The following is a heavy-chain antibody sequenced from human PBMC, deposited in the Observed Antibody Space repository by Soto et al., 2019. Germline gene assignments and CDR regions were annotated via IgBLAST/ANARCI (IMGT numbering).Heavy chain of an antibody. CDR1: GGSMSRYD. CDR2: IHYTGIT. V-gene: IGHV4-59*01. CDR3: ARDLTISPTAGPLDP. Sequence: SETLSLTCTVSGGSMSRYDCTWIRQPPWKGLEWIGNIHYTGITNYNPSLKSRVTILLGTSTSQFSLKVSSVTAADTAVYYCARDLTISPTAGPLDPLGHGMLVSVSS. D-gene: IGHD1-1*01. J-gene: IGHJ5*02.